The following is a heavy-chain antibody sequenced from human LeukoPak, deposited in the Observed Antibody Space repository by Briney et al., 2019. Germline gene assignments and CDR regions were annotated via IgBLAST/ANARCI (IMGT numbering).Heavy chain of an antibody. CDR3: ASSSPPLDYYGMDV. D-gene: IGHD2-2*03. CDR2: ISGDGGST. J-gene: IGHJ6*02. Sequence: GSLRLSCAASGFTFDDYAMHWVRQAPGKGLEWVSLISGDGGSTYYADSVKGRFTISRDNAKNSLYLQMNSLRAEDTAVYYCASSSPPLDYYGMDVWGQGTTVTVSS. V-gene: IGHV3-43*02. CDR1: GFTFDDYA.